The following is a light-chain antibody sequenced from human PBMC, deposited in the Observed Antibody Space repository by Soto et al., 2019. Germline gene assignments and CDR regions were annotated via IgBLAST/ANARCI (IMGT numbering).Light chain of an antibody. CDR2: AAS. Sequence: DIQMTQSPSSLSASVGDRVTITCRASQSISNSLNWYQQKPGKAPDLLIYAASNLQSGVPSRFTGSGSGTDFTLTISSLQPEEFTTNYCQQSYSSPQMYTFGQWTKLEIK. J-gene: IGKJ2*01. CDR1: QSISNS. CDR3: QQSYSSPQMYT. V-gene: IGKV1-39*01.